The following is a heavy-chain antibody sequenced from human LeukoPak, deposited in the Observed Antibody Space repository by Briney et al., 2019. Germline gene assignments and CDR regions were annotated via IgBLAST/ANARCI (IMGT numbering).Heavy chain of an antibody. D-gene: IGHD5-18*01. J-gene: IGHJ5*02. CDR1: GFTFSSYS. V-gene: IGHV3-21*01. CDR2: ITSSSDYV. CDR3: AREFKSGYGMWA. Sequence: GGSLRLSCTASGFTFSSYSMNWVRQAPGKGLEWVSSITSSSDYVYYADSVKGRFTISRDNAENSLHLQMNSLRADDTAVYYCAREFKSGYGMWAWGQGSLVTVSS.